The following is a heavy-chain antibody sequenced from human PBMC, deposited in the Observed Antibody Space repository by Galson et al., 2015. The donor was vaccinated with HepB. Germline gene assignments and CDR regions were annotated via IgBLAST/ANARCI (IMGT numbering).Heavy chain of an antibody. CDR1: GFTVSSNY. CDR2: IYSGGST. Sequence: SLRLSCAASGFTVSSNYMSWVRQAPGKGLEWVSVIYSGGSTYYADSVKGRFTISRDNSKNTLYLQMNSLRAEDTAVYYCARDLGYSYGYYYYGMDVWGQGTTVTVSS. V-gene: IGHV3-66*02. D-gene: IGHD5-18*01. J-gene: IGHJ6*02. CDR3: ARDLGYSYGYYYYGMDV.